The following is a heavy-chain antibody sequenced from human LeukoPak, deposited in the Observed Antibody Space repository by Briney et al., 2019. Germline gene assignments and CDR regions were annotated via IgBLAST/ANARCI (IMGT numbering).Heavy chain of an antibody. V-gene: IGHV1-69*13. J-gene: IGHJ5*02. CDR1: GGTFSSYA. CDR3: ARGDVANSYSSSWYYWFDL. Sequence: SVTVSYKASGGTFSSYAISWVRQAPGQGLEWMGGIIPIFGTANYAQKFQGRVTITADESTSTAYMELSSLRSEDTAVYYCARGDVANSYSSSWYYWFDLWGQGTLVTVSS. D-gene: IGHD6-13*01. CDR2: IIPIFGTA.